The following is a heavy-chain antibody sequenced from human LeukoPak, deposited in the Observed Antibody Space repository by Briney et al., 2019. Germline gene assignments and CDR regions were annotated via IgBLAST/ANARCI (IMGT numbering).Heavy chain of an antibody. CDR2: ISAYNGNT. CDR3: ARGRAHYYDSSGYYPFLY. V-gene: IGHV1-18*01. D-gene: IGHD3-22*01. J-gene: IGHJ4*02. CDR1: GYTFTSYG. Sequence: GASVKVSCKAPGYTFTSYGISWVRQAPGQGLEWMGWISAYNGNTNYAQKLQGRVTMTTGTSTSTAYMELRSLRSDDTAVYYCARGRAHYYDSSGYYPFLYWGQGTLVTVSS.